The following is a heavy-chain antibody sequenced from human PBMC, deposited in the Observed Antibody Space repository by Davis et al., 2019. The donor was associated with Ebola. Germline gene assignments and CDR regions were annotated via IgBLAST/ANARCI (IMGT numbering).Heavy chain of an antibody. CDR1: GFTFGTYD. J-gene: IGHJ4*02. Sequence: GESLKISCPASGFTFGTYDMSWVRQAPGQGLEWVSGISASGGSTYYADSVKGRFTVSRDNSKNTLYLQMNSLRAEDTAVYYCARALSSGWYRGFDYWGQGTLVTVSS. D-gene: IGHD6-19*01. CDR2: ISASGGST. V-gene: IGHV3-23*01. CDR3: ARALSSGWYRGFDY.